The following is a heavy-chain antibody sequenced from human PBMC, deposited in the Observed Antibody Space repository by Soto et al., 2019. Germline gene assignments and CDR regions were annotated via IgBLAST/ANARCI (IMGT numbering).Heavy chain of an antibody. J-gene: IGHJ5*02. CDR1: GGTFSSYA. Sequence: SVKVSCKASGGTFSSYAISWVRQAPGQGLEWMGGIIPIFGTANYAQKFQGRATITADESTSTAYMELSSLRSEDTAVYYCARARVKDRGLEWLLLGWFDPWGQGTLVTVSS. V-gene: IGHV1-69*13. D-gene: IGHD3-3*01. CDR3: ARARVKDRGLEWLLLGWFDP. CDR2: IIPIFGTA.